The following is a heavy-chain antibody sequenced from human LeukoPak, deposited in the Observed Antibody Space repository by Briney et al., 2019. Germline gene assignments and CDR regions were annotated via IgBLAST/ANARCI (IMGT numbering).Heavy chain of an antibody. D-gene: IGHD3-10*01. CDR2: ISYDGSNK. CDR3: ARDGGPGLVVRGVMFPAQALYYYGMDV. J-gene: IGHJ6*02. Sequence: GRSLRLSCAASGFTFSSYAMHWVRQAPGKGLEWVAVISYDGSNKYYADSVKGRFTISRDNSKNTLYLQMNSLRAEDTAVYYCARDGGPGLVVRGVMFPAQALYYYGMDVWGQGTTVTVSS. V-gene: IGHV3-30*04. CDR1: GFTFSSYA.